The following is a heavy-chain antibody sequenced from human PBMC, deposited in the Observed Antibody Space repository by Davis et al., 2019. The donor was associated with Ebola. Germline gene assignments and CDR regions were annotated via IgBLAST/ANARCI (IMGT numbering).Heavy chain of an antibody. CDR1: GGTFSSYA. CDR3: ARPSVGATYYYGMDV. V-gene: IGHV1-69*04. D-gene: IGHD1-26*01. Sequence: AASVKVSCKASGGTFSSYAISWVRQAPGQGLEWMGRIIPILGIANYAQKFQGRVTITADKSTSTAYMELSSLRSEDTAVYYCARPSVGATYYYGMDVWGQGTTVTVSS. J-gene: IGHJ6*02. CDR2: IIPILGIA.